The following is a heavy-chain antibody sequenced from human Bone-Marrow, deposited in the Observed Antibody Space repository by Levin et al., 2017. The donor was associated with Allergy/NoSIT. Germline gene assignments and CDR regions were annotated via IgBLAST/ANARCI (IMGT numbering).Heavy chain of an antibody. V-gene: IGHV4-38-2*01. J-gene: IGHJ4*02. Sequence: SETLSLTCAVSGYFITSGYYWAWIRQSPGKGLEWIGSMYHSGTTYYTPSLKSRVSISIDTSKNQFSLNLRSVTAADTAFYYCARVAPEYITSADEGFDYWGQGTLVTVSS. D-gene: IGHD6-13*01. CDR1: GYFITSGYY. CDR3: ARVAPEYITSADEGFDY. CDR2: MYHSGTT.